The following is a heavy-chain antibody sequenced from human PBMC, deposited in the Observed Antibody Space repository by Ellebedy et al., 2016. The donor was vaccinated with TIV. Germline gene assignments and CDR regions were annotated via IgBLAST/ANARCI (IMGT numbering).Heavy chain of an antibody. V-gene: IGHV3-7*04. CDR3: GRVKRPSYYYGNDV. J-gene: IGHJ6*02. Sequence: GESLKISCTASGFTYSNHWMNWVRRAPGQGLEWVANIKDDGSETYYVDSVKGRFTISRDNSDNTLYLQMNSLRAEDTALYYCGRVKRPSYYYGNDVWGQGTTVTVYS. D-gene: IGHD6-25*01. CDR1: GFTYSNHW. CDR2: IKDDGSET.